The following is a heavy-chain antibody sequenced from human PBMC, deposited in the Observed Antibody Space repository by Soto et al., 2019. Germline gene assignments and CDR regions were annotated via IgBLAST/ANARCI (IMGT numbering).Heavy chain of an antibody. CDR3: AHILFSGECFDY. J-gene: IGHJ4*02. CDR2: IYWHDDK. Sequence: QITLKESGPTLVKPTQPLTLTCSFSGFSLSTSGVGVGWIRQPPGKPLEWLALIYWHDDKRYNPSLKIKLTITKDTSKNQVVLTMTNMDPLDTATYYCAHILFSGECFDYWGQGTLVTVSS. CDR1: GFSLSTSGVG. V-gene: IGHV2-5*01. D-gene: IGHD7-27*01.